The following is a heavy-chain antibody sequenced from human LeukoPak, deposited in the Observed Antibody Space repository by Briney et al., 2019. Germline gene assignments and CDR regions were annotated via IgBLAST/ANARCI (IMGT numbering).Heavy chain of an antibody. CDR2: IWFDGSNK. CDR3: ASSGNYRIYYFDY. J-gene: IGHJ4*02. CDR1: GFTFSSYG. D-gene: IGHD1-26*01. V-gene: IGHV3-33*01. Sequence: AGGSLRLSCAASGFTFSSYGMHWVRQAPGKGLEWVSVIWFDGSNKYYVDSVKGRFTISRDNSKNTLYLQMNSLRAEDTAVYYCASSGNYRIYYFDYWGQGTLVTVSS.